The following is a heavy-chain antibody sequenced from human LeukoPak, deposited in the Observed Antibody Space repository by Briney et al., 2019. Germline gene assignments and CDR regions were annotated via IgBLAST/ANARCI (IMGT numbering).Heavy chain of an antibody. CDR1: GFTFSSYS. Sequence: GGSLRLSCAASGFTFSSYSMNWVRQAPGKGLEWVSSISSSSSYIYYADSVKGRFTISRDNAKNSLYLQMNSLRAEDTAVYCCARGLPFFTIFGVVPPVGMDVWGQGTTVTVSS. D-gene: IGHD3-3*01. J-gene: IGHJ6*02. CDR3: ARGLPFFTIFGVVPPVGMDV. V-gene: IGHV3-21*01. CDR2: ISSSSSYI.